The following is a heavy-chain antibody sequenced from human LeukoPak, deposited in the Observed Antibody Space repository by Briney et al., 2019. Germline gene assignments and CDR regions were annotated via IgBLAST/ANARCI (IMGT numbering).Heavy chain of an antibody. D-gene: IGHD5-24*01. V-gene: IGHV4-59*01. CDR1: GGSIGSYY. Sequence: NASETLSLTCTVSGGSIGSYYWSWIRQPPGKGLEWIGYIYYSGSTNYNPSLKSRVTISVDTSKNQFSLKLSSVTAADTAVYYCARGRMATIFDYWGQGTLVTVSS. CDR2: IYYSGST. CDR3: ARGRMATIFDY. J-gene: IGHJ4*02.